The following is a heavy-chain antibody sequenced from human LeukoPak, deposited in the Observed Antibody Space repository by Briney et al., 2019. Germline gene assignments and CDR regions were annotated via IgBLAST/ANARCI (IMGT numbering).Heavy chain of an antibody. V-gene: IGHV3-48*03. Sequence: SMRLSCAASGFMFDTYAMNWVRQAPGKGLEWVSYISTSGDAKYYAGSVKGRFTISRDKARNSLYLQMNSLRAEDTAIYYCTTQDLVVVPAASPYFDYWGQGILI. CDR3: TTQDLVVVPAASPYFDY. CDR2: ISTSGDAK. D-gene: IGHD2-15*01. CDR1: GFMFDTYA. J-gene: IGHJ4*02.